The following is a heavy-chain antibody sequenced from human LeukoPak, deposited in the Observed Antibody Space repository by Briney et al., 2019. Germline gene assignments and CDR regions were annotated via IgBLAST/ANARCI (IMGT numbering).Heavy chain of an antibody. Sequence: PGGSLRLSCAASGFTFSSYSMNWVRQAPGKGLEWVSSISSSSSYIYYADSVKGRFTISRDSAKNSLYLQMNSLRAEDTAVYYCARKVSMHAFDIWGQGTMVTVSS. V-gene: IGHV3-21*01. D-gene: IGHD2-8*01. J-gene: IGHJ3*02. CDR2: ISSSSSYI. CDR1: GFTFSSYS. CDR3: ARKVSMHAFDI.